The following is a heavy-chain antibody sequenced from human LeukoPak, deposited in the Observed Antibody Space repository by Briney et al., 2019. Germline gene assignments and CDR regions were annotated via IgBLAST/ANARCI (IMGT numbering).Heavy chain of an antibody. CDR2: ISSSGSTI. CDR3: ARDHIYSSSSFYHYGMDV. V-gene: IGHV3-48*03. D-gene: IGHD6-6*01. J-gene: IGHJ6*02. Sequence: GGSLRLSCAASGFTFSSYEMNWVRQAPGKGLEGVSYISSSGSTIYYADSVKGRFTISRDNAKNSLYLQMNSLRAEDTAVYYCARDHIYSSSSFYHYGMDVWGQGTTVTVSS. CDR1: GFTFSSYE.